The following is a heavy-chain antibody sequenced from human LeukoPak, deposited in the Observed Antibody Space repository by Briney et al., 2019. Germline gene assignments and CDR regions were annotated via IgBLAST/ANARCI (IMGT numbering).Heavy chain of an antibody. Sequence: GGSLRLSRAASGFTFSSYSMNWVRQAPGKGVEGVASISNSSSYIYYADSVKGRFIISSDNAKNSMYLQMNSLRAEDTAVYYCEREAGQGRIVVQHVDYWGQGTLVTVSS. D-gene: IGHD2-2*01. CDR1: GFTFSSYS. CDR3: EREAGQGRIVVQHVDY. CDR2: ISNSSSYI. J-gene: IGHJ4*02. V-gene: IGHV3-21*01.